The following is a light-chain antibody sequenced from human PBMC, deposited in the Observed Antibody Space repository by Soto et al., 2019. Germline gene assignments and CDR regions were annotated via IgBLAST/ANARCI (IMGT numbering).Light chain of an antibody. CDR2: QDT. Sequence: YELTQPPSVSGSPGQTASITCSGDKLGNKYASWYQQKPGQSPVLVIYQDTKRPSGIPERFSGSNSGNTATLTISGTQGMDEADYYCQAWDSSTVVFGGGTKVTVL. V-gene: IGLV3-1*01. CDR3: QAWDSSTVV. CDR1: KLGNKY. J-gene: IGLJ2*01.